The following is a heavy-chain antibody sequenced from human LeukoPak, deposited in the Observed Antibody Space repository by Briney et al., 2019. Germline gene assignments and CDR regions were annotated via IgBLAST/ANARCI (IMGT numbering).Heavy chain of an antibody. D-gene: IGHD1-20*01. J-gene: IGHJ5*02. V-gene: IGHV2-70*11. CDR3: ARTITGTPGKWFDP. CDR1: GFSLSTSGMC. Sequence: SGPALVKPTQTLTLTCTFSGFSLSTSGMCVSWIRQPPGKALEWLARIDWDDDKYYSTSLKTRLTISKDTSKTQVVLTMTNMDPVDTATYYCARTITGTPGKWFDPWGQGTLVTVCS. CDR2: IDWDDDK.